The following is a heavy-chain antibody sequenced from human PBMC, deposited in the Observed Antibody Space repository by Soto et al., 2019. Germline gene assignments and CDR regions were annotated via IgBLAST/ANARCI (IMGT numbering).Heavy chain of an antibody. CDR1: GSTFDDYA. D-gene: IGHD3-22*01. CDR3: AKGPYDSSGYYNFDY. CDR2: ISWNSAAI. V-gene: IGHV3-9*01. Sequence: EVQLVESGGGLVQPGRSLRLSCAASGSTFDDYAMHWVRQAPGKGLEWVSGISWNSAAIGYADSVRDRFSISRDNAKNSLYLQMNSLRAEDTALYYCAKGPYDSSGYYNFDYWGQGTLVTVSS. J-gene: IGHJ4*02.